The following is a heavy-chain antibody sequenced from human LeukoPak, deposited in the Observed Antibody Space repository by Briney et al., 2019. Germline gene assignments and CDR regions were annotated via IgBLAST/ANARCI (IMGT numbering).Heavy chain of an antibody. D-gene: IGHD6-6*01. CDR3: ARVRPSSSPTEGGDWFDP. J-gene: IGHJ5*02. CDR1: GGSISSSSYY. V-gene: IGHV4-39*07. Sequence: SETLSLTCTVSGGSISSSSYYWGWIRQPPGKGLEWIGSIYYSGSTYYNPSLKSRVTISVDTSKNQFSLKLSSVTAADTAVYYCARVRPSSSPTEGGDWFDPWGQGTLDTVSS. CDR2: IYYSGST.